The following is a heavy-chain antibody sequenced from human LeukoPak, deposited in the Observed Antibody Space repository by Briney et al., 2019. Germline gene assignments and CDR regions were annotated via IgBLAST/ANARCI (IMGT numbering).Heavy chain of an antibody. V-gene: IGHV3-30*04. CDR1: GFTFSSYA. J-gene: IGHJ4*02. Sequence: GGSLRLSCAASGFTFSSYAMHWVRQAPGKGLEWVAVISYDGSNKYYADSVKGRFTISRDNSKNTLYLQMNSLRAEDTAVYYCAKLNVRSGSYYKNPSVYFDYWGQGTLVTVSS. CDR3: AKLNVRSGSYYKNPSVYFDY. D-gene: IGHD1-26*01. CDR2: ISYDGSNK.